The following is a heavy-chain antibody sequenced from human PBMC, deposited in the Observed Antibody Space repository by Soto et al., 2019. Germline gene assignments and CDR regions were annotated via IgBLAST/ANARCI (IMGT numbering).Heavy chain of an antibody. CDR1: GYIFTNYY. CDR3: ARDLAAAAY. Sequence: GASVKVSCKASGYIFTNYYIHWVRQAPGQGLEWMAIINPLPTSGSTNYAQKFQGRVTVTRDTSTSTVYLELSSPRSDDTAVYYCARDLAAAAYWGQGTLVTVSS. D-gene: IGHD6-13*01. V-gene: IGHV1-46*01. CDR2: INPLPTSGST. J-gene: IGHJ4*02.